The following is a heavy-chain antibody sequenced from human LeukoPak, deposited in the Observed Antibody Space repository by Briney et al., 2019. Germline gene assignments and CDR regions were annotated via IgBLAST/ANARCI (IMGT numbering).Heavy chain of an antibody. CDR2: MNPNSGNT. CDR3: ATGIVVAGTGYYFDY. D-gene: IGHD6-19*01. CDR1: GYTFTSYD. V-gene: IGHV1-8*02. Sequence: GASVKVSCKASGYTFTSYDINWVRHATGQGLEWMGWMNPNSGNTGYAQKFQGRVTMTEDTSTDTAYMELSSLRSEDSAVYYCATGIVVAGTGYYFDYWGQGTMVTVSS. J-gene: IGHJ4*02.